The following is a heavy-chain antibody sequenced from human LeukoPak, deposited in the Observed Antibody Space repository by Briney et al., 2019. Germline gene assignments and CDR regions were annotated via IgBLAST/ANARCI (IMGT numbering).Heavy chain of an antibody. J-gene: IGHJ5*02. Sequence: ASVQVSCKASGYTFTRYGVNGVRPAPGQGLEWMGWIRTYDAKTNYAQKVQGRVTMGTDKSTSTVYMELRSLTSDDTAVYYCARDLGLKGPDWLDPWGQGTLVTVSS. CDR1: GYTFTRYG. V-gene: IGHV1-18*01. CDR2: IRTYDAKT. D-gene: IGHD1-14*01. CDR3: ARDLGLKGPDWLDP.